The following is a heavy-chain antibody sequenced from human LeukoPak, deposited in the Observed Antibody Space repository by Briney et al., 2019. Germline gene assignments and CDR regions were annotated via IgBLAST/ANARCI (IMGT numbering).Heavy chain of an antibody. CDR3: ARVLTRTDQPLPY. CDR1: GYTFSSYD. CDR2: MNPNSGNT. V-gene: IGHV1-8*01. D-gene: IGHD2-2*01. J-gene: IGHJ4*02. Sequence: ASVKVSCKASGYTFSSYDINWVRQATGQGLEWMGWMNPNSGNTGYAQKFQGRVTMTRNTSISTAYMELSSLRSEDTAVYYCARVLTRTDQPLPYWGQGTLVTVSS.